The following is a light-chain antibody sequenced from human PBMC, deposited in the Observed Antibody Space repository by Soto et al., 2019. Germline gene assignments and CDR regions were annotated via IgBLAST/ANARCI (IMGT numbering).Light chain of an antibody. V-gene: IGKV3-15*01. Sequence: EVVMTQSPVTLSVSPGERATLSCRASQTINNNLAWYQQKPGQAPRLLIYGASTRASGIPARFSGSGSGTEFSLTISSLQSEDFAIYYCQQYNNWPPWTFGQGTKVDIK. CDR2: GAS. CDR3: QQYNNWPPWT. CDR1: QTINNN. J-gene: IGKJ1*01.